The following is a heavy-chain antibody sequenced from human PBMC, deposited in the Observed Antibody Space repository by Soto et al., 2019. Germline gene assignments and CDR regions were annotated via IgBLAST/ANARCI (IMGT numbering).Heavy chain of an antibody. V-gene: IGHV4-39*01. J-gene: IGHJ4*02. Sequence: QLQLQASGPGLVKPSETLSLTCTVSGGSSSSSSYYWGWIRQPPGKGLEWIGSIYYSGSTYYNPSLKSRVTISVDTSKNKVSLKLSSVTAADTAVYYCARQYTRAFAYWGQGTLVTVSS. CDR1: GGSSSSSSYY. CDR3: ARQYTRAFAY. D-gene: IGHD1-1*01. CDR2: IYYSGST.